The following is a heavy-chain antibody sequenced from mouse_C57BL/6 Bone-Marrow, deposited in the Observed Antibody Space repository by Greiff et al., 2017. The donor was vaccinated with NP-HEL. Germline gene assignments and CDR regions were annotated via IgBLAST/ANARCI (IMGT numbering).Heavy chain of an antibody. CDR1: GFTFSSYA. J-gene: IGHJ1*03. CDR2: FSSGGDYI. Sequence: EVQLVESGEGLVKPGGSLKLSCAASGFTFSSYAMSWFRQTPQKRLEWVAYFSSGGDYIYYADTVKGRFTISRDNARNTLYLQMSSLKAEDTAMYYYTNLSDDGYYAGFYWYFEVWGTGTTVTVSS. V-gene: IGHV5-9-1*02. D-gene: IGHD2-3*01. CDR3: TNLSDDGYYAGFYWYFEV.